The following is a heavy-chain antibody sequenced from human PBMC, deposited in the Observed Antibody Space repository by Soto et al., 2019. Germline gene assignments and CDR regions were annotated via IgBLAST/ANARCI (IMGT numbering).Heavy chain of an antibody. CDR3: AKDLGATTDYYFDY. J-gene: IGHJ4*02. D-gene: IGHD1-26*01. V-gene: IGHV3-23*01. Sequence: GGSLRLSCAASGFSFSTYAMSWVRQAPGKGLEWVSGISGGGGSTYYIDSVKGRFTISRDTSKNTLSLQMNSLRAEDTAVYYCAKDLGATTDYYFDYWGQGTPVTVSS. CDR1: GFSFSTYA. CDR2: ISGGGGST.